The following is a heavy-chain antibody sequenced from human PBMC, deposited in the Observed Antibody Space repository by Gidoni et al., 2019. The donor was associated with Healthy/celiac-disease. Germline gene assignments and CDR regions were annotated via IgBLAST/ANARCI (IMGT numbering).Heavy chain of an antibody. Sequence: EVQLLESGGGLVQPGGSLRLSCAASGFTFSSYAMGWVRQAPGKGLEWVSAISGSGGSTYYADSVKGRFTISRDNSKNTLYLQMNSLRAEDTAVYYCVKDSPYCSGGSCSYYFDYWGQGTLVTVSS. V-gene: IGHV3-23*01. D-gene: IGHD2-15*01. CDR3: VKDSPYCSGGSCSYYFDY. J-gene: IGHJ4*02. CDR2: ISGSGGST. CDR1: GFTFSSYA.